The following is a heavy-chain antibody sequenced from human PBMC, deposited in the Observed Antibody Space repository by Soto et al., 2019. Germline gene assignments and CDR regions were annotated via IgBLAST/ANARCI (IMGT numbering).Heavy chain of an antibody. CDR1: GFTFSSYA. V-gene: IGHV3-30*04. Sequence: GGSLRLSCAASGFTFSSYAMHWVRQAPGKGLEWVAVISDDGTKKYYADTVKGRFTISRDNSKKTLYLQMNSLRVEDTAVYYCAKGATGTTYYYGMDVWGQGTTVTVSS. D-gene: IGHD1-1*01. J-gene: IGHJ6*02. CDR3: AKGATGTTYYYGMDV. CDR2: ISDDGTKK.